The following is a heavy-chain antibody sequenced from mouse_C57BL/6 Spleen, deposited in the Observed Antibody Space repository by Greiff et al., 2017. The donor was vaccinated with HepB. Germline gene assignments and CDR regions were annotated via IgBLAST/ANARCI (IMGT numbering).Heavy chain of an antibody. Sequence: EVQLQQSGTVLARPGASVKMSCKTSGYTFTSYWMHWVKQRPGQGLEWIGAIYPGNSDTSYNQKFKGKAKLTAVTSASTAYMELSSLTNEDSAVYYCTSHLITTVVAFDYWGQGTTLTVSS. CDR1: GYTFTSYW. D-gene: IGHD1-1*01. CDR2: IYPGNSDT. V-gene: IGHV1-5*01. J-gene: IGHJ2*01. CDR3: TSHLITTVVAFDY.